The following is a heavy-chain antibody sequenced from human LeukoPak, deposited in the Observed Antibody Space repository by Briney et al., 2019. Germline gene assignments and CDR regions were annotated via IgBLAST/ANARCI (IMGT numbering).Heavy chain of an antibody. D-gene: IGHD3-16*01. CDR2: ISGSGGSA. CDR1: GFTFSSYA. CDR3: TTEGGIDY. Sequence: GGSLRLSCAASGFTFSSYAMSWVRQAPGKGLEWVSAISGSGGSAYYADSVKGRFTISRDNSKNTLYLQMNSLKTEDTAVYYCTTEGGIDYWGQGTLVTVSS. J-gene: IGHJ4*02. V-gene: IGHV3-23*01.